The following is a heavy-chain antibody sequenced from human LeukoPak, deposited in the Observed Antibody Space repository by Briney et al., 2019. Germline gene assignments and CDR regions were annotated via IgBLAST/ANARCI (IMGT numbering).Heavy chain of an antibody. CDR2: IYYSEST. V-gene: IGHV4-59*01. CDR1: GGSISRYY. D-gene: IGHD3-3*01. Sequence: PSETLSLTCTVSGGSISRYYWSWIRQPPGKGLEWIGYIYYSESTNYNPSLKSRVTISVDTSKNHFSLKLSSVTAADTAVYYCARAGQGDFWSGLRYFDYWGQGTLVTVSS. J-gene: IGHJ4*02. CDR3: ARAGQGDFWSGLRYFDY.